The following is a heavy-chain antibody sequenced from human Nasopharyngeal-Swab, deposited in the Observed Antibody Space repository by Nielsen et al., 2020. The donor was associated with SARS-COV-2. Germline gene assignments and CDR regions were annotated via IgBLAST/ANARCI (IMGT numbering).Heavy chain of an antibody. V-gene: IGHV4-59*01. D-gene: IGHD4-17*01. CDR2: IYYSGST. Sequence: SETLSLTCTVSGGSISSYYWSWIRQPPGKGLEWIGYIYYSGSTNYNPSLKSRGTISVDTSKNQFSLKLSSVTAADTAVYYCARVHGDYAYFDYWGQGTLVTVSS. CDR3: ARVHGDYAYFDY. CDR1: GGSISSYY. J-gene: IGHJ4*02.